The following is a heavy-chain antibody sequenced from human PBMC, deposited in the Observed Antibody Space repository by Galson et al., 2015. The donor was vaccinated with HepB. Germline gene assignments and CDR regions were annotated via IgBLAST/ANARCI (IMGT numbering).Heavy chain of an antibody. V-gene: IGHV4-39*07. CDR3: ARDPGIAAAGTGGY. CDR1: GGSISSSTSY. CDR2: IDYSGTT. J-gene: IGHJ4*02. Sequence: SETLSLTCTVSGGSISSSTSYWGWIRQPPGKGLEWIGSIDYSGTTYYNPSLKSRVTISVDKSKNQFSLKLSSVTAADTAVYYCARDPGIAAAGTGGYWGQGTLVTVSS. D-gene: IGHD6-13*01.